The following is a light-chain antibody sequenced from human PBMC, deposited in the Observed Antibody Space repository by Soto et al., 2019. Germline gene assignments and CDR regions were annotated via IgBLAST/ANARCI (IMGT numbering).Light chain of an antibody. CDR3: SSYTTSSTPLV. J-gene: IGLJ2*01. CDR1: SSDVGGYNY. Sequence: QSVLTQPASVSGSPGQSITFSCTGTSSDVGGYNYVSWYQQHPGKAPKLMIYDVSNRPSGVSNRFSGSKSGNTASLTISGLQTEDEADYYCSSYTTSSTPLVFGGGTKVTVL. CDR2: DVS. V-gene: IGLV2-14*01.